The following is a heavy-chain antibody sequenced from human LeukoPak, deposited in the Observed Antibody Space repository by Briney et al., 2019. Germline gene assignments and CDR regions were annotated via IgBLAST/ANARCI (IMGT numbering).Heavy chain of an antibody. V-gene: IGHV3-66*01. J-gene: IGHJ5*02. CDR2: IYSGGST. D-gene: IGHD1-26*01. Sequence: GGSLRLSCAASGFTVIYNFMSWVRQAPGKGLEWVSAIYSGGSTYYADSVKGRFTISRDNSKNTVYLQMNSLRVDDTAVYYCARVKVGITYWFDPWGQGTLVTVSS. CDR1: GFTVIYNF. CDR3: ARVKVGITYWFDP.